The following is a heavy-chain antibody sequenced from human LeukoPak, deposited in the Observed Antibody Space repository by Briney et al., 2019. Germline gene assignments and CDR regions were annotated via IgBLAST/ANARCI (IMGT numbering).Heavy chain of an antibody. D-gene: IGHD2-2*01. J-gene: IGHJ4*02. CDR1: GGSISSSSYY. Sequence: SETLSLTCTVSGGSISSSSYYWGWIRQPPGKGLEWIGSIYYSGSTYYNPSLKSRVTISVDTSKNQFSLKLSSVTAADTAVYYCARAMSYVVVPAAMSGATDYWGQGTLVTVSS. CDR3: ARAMSYVVVPAAMSGATDY. CDR2: IYYSGST. V-gene: IGHV4-39*01.